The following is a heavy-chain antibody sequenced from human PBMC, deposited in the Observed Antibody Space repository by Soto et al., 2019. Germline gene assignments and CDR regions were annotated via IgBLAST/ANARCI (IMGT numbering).Heavy chain of an antibody. CDR1: GFTFTSSA. V-gene: IGHV1-58*01. CDR2: IAVGSGYT. D-gene: IGHD2-8*01. CDR3: AADAKAWQQMVPSHY. J-gene: IGHJ4*02. Sequence: SVKVSCKASGFTFTSSAFQWVRQARGQRLEWIGWIAVGSGYTNYAQRFQDRVTLTRDMSTATTYMELSRLTSEDTAIYYCAADAKAWQQMVPSHYWGAGTMLTV.